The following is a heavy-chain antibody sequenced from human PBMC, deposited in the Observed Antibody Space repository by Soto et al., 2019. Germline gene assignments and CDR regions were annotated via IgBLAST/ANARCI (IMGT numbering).Heavy chain of an antibody. CDR1: GYTFTSYG. D-gene: IGHD1-1*01. Sequence: GASVKVSCKASGYTFTSYGISWVRQAPGQGLEWMGWISAYNGNANYAQKLQGRVTMTTDTSTSTAYMELRSLRSDDTAVYYCAHRPPERGLATFDPWGQGTLVTVSS. CDR3: AHRPPERGLATFDP. J-gene: IGHJ5*02. V-gene: IGHV1-18*01. CDR2: ISAYNGNA.